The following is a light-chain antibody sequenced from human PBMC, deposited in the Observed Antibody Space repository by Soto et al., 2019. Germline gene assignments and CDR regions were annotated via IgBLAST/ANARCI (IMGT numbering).Light chain of an antibody. CDR2: DVS. Sequence: QSVLTQPRSVSGSPGQSVTISCTGTSSDVGDYNYVSWYEQRPGKAPKVMIYDVSRRPSGVPDRFSGSKSGNTASLTISGLQAEDEADYYCCSYAGSYTWVFGGGTKLNVL. CDR1: SSDVGDYNY. CDR3: CSYAGSYTWV. V-gene: IGLV2-11*01. J-gene: IGLJ3*02.